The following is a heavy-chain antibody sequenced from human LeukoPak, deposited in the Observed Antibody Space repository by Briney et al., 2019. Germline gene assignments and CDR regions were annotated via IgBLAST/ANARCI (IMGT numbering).Heavy chain of an antibody. CDR1: GYTLTELS. J-gene: IGHJ5*02. Sequence: ASVKVSCKVSGYTLTELSMHWVRQAPGKGLEGMGGFYPEDGETIYAQKFQGRVTMPEDTSTDTAYMELSSLRAEHTAVYYCATGMGASAMDNWFDLWGQGTLVTVSS. CDR3: ATGMGASAMDNWFDL. V-gene: IGHV1-24*01. CDR2: FYPEDGET. D-gene: IGHD3-16*01.